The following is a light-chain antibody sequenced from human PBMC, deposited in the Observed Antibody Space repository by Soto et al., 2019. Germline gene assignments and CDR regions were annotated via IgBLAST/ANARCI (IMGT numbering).Light chain of an antibody. J-gene: IGKJ2*01. V-gene: IGKV3-11*01. Sequence: EIVLTQSPATLALSPGERATLSCKTSQSVSHFLAWYQQQAGQVPRLLIYDASKRATGIPARFSGSGSGTVFTLNISSLEPEDSAVYYCQLRSNWYTFGQGTKLEIK. CDR1: QSVSHF. CDR3: QLRSNWYT. CDR2: DAS.